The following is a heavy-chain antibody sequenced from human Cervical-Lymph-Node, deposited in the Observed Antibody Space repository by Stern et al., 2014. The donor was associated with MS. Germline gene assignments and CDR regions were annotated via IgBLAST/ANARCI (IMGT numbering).Heavy chain of an antibody. Sequence: QVTLKESGPALVKPTQTLTLTCTFSGFSVSTSKMCVSWFRQPPGKALEWLALIDWDDDKYYNTSLKTRLTVSKDASKNQLVLTFTNMDPMDTGTYYCAVGSTSYLEYYFDYWGQGTLVTVSS. J-gene: IGHJ4*02. CDR2: IDWDDDK. CDR1: GFSVSTSKMC. D-gene: IGHD2-2*01. V-gene: IGHV2-70*01. CDR3: AVGSTSYLEYYFDY.